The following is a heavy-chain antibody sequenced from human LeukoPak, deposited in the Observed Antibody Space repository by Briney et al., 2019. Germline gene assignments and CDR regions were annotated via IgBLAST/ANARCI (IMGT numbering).Heavy chain of an antibody. CDR2: ISSSSSYI. D-gene: IGHD2-15*01. V-gene: IGHV3-21*04. CDR3: ARVLRYCSGGNCYSGGLGYMDV. J-gene: IGHJ6*03. Sequence: PGGSLRLSCAASGFTSSSYSMNWVRQAPGKGLEWVSSISSSSSYIYYADSVKGRFTISRDNAKNSLYLQMNSLRAEDTAVYYCARVLRYCSGGNCYSGGLGYMDVWGKGTTVTISS. CDR1: GFTSSSYS.